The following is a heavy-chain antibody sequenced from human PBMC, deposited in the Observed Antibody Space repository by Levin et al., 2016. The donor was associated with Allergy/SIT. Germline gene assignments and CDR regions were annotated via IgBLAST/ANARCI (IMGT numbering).Heavy chain of an antibody. CDR3: AKLKNPGGMDV. Sequence: SETLSLTCIVSGASISSHYWSWIRQPPGKGLEWIGHVFYSVSTNYNPSLKSRVTISVDKSESKLSLKLTSVTAADTAMYYCAKLKNPGGMDVWGQGTTVTVSS. J-gene: IGHJ6*02. D-gene: IGHD1-14*01. CDR1: GASISSHY. V-gene: IGHV4-59*11. CDR2: VFYSVST.